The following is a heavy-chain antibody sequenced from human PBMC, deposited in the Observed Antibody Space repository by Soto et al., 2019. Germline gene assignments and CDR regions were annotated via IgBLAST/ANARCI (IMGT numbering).Heavy chain of an antibody. CDR2: IYYSGST. CDR1: GGSISSGGYY. D-gene: IGHD3-16*01. CDR3: ARWGGRNAFDI. V-gene: IGHV4-31*03. J-gene: IGHJ3*02. Sequence: QVQLQESGPGLVKPSQTLSLTCTVSGGSISSGGYYWSWIRQHPGKGLEWIGYIYYSGSTYYNPSPKSRVTLSVDTSKNQFSRKLSSVTAADTAVYYCARWGGRNAFDIWGQGTMVTVSS.